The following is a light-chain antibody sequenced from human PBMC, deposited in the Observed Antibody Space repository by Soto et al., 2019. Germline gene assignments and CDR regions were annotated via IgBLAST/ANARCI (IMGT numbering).Light chain of an antibody. V-gene: IGKV3-20*01. CDR2: AAS. Sequence: EIVLTQSPGTLSLSPGARATLSCKTRQSVSSSYLAWYQQKAGQAPRLLIYAASSRATGIPDRFTGGGSGTDFTLTISRLDPEDIAVYYCQQYGSSPWTFGQGTKVDIK. CDR3: QQYGSSPWT. CDR1: QSVSSSY. J-gene: IGKJ1*01.